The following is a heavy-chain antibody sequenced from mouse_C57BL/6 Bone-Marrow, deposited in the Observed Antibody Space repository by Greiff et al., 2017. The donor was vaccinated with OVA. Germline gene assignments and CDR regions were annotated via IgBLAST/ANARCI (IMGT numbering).Heavy chain of an antibody. D-gene: IGHD2-4*01. CDR2: IDPEDGDT. CDR1: GFTIKDYY. J-gene: IGHJ4*01. CDR3: TLIGYAMDY. Sequence: VQLQQSGAELVRPGASVKLSCTASGFTIKDYYMHWVKQRPEQGLEWIGRIDPEDGDTDYAPKFQGKATMTADTSSNTAYLQLSSLTSEDTAVYYCTLIGYAMDYWGQGTSVTVSS. V-gene: IGHV14-1*01.